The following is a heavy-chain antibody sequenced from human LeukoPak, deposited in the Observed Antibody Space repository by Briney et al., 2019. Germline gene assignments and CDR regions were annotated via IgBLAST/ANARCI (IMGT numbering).Heavy chain of an antibody. CDR3: ARVLQNYYYLDV. CDR2: IYDSEST. CDR1: GVSISSHY. Sequence: SETLSLTCTVSGVSISSHYWSWVRQPPGKGLEWIGNIYDSESTHYKSSLKSRVTISVDTSKNQFSLRLRSVTAADTAVYDCARVLQNYYYLDVWGKGTTVTVSS. D-gene: IGHD3-3*01. J-gene: IGHJ6*03. V-gene: IGHV4-59*11.